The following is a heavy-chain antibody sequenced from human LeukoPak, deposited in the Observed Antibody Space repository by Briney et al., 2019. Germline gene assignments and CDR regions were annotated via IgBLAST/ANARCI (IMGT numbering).Heavy chain of an antibody. J-gene: IGHJ5*02. Sequence: SETLSLTCTVTGGSISSDYWSWIRQPPGKGLEWIGYMYYSGSTNYNPSLKSRVTISVDTSKNQFSLKLSSVTAADTAVYYCARSLPAAGSRDWFDPWGQGTLVTVSS. D-gene: IGHD2-2*01. CDR2: MYYSGST. CDR3: ARSLPAAGSRDWFDP. CDR1: GGSISSDY. V-gene: IGHV4-59*01.